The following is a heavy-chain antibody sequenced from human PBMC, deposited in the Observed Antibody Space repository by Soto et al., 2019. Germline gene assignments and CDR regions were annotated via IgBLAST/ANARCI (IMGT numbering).Heavy chain of an antibody. CDR3: AKADDYGDYVDY. D-gene: IGHD3-16*01. V-gene: IGHV3-30*18. CDR1: GFTFSSSG. CDR2: TSYDGSTK. J-gene: IGHJ4*02. Sequence: LRLSCAASGFTFSSSGMHWVRQAPGKGLEWVAATSYDGSTKHYADSVKGRFTISRDNSKNTLYLQMNSLRTEDTAVYYCAKADDYGDYVDYWGQGTLVTVSS.